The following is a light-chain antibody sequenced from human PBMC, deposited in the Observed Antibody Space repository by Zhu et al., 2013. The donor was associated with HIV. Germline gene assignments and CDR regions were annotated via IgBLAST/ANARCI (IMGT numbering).Light chain of an antibody. CDR1: QHVSRW. CDR2: KAT. CDR3: QQYNAYPWT. J-gene: IGKJ1*01. V-gene: IGKV1-5*03. Sequence: DIHMTQSPSTLSASVGERVTITCRASQHVSRWMAWYQQKPGKAPNLLIYKATSLETGVPSRFSGSGSGTEFTLTISSLEPDDFATYYCQQYNAYPWTFGQGTKVE.